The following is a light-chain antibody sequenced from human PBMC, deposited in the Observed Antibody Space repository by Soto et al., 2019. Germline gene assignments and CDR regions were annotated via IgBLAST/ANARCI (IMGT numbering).Light chain of an antibody. CDR1: SGSIASNF. CDR3: QSYDSNSYV. CDR2: EDK. J-gene: IGLJ1*01. Sequence: NFMLTQPHSVSESPGKTVTISCTRSSGSIASNFVQWYQQRPGRSPTTVIYEDKERPSGVPDRFSGSIDSSSNSASLTISGLKTEDEADYYCQSYDSNSYVFGTGTKVTVL. V-gene: IGLV6-57*01.